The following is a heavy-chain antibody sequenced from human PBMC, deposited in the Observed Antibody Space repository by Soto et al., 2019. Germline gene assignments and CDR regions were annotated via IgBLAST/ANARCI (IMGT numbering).Heavy chain of an antibody. CDR2: ISSNGGST. CDR1: GFTFSSYA. J-gene: IGHJ4*02. CDR3: VINFGSYYFDY. D-gene: IGHD1-26*01. Sequence: GGSLRLSCSASGFTFSSYAMHWVRQAPGKGLEYVSAISSNGGSTYYADSVKGRFTISRDNSKNTLYLQMSSLRAEDTAVYYCVINFGSYYFDYWGQGTLVTVSS. V-gene: IGHV3-64D*08.